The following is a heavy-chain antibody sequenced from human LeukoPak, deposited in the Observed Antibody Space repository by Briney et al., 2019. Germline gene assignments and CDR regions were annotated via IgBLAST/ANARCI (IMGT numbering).Heavy chain of an antibody. D-gene: IGHD3-10*01. V-gene: IGHV3-23*01. CDR2: IGNGGST. J-gene: IGHJ4*02. CDR3: AKEESNGPPFDY. Sequence: GGSLRLSCAASGFTFSSFAMNWVRQAPGKGLEWVSTIGNGGSTYYADSVKGRFTISRDNSKNTPYLQMNSLRAEDTAVYYCAKEESNGPPFDYWGQGTLVTVSS. CDR1: GFTFSSFA.